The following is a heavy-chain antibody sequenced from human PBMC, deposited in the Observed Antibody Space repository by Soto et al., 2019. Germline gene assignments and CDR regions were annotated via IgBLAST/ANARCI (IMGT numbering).Heavy chain of an antibody. J-gene: IGHJ4*02. CDR3: AVRNSGYDRSGFDY. V-gene: IGHV4-4*02. Sequence: SETLSLTCAVSGGSISSSNWWSWVRQPPGKGLEWIGEIYHSGSTNYNPSLKSRVTISVDKSKNQFSLKLSSVTAADTAVYYCAVRNSGYDRSGFDYWGQGTLVTVS. CDR2: IYHSGST. CDR1: GGSISSSNW. D-gene: IGHD5-12*01.